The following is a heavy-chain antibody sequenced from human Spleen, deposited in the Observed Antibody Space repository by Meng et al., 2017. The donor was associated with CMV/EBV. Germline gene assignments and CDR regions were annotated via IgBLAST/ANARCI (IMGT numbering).Heavy chain of an antibody. V-gene: IGHV4-34*01. CDR1: GGSFSGYY. J-gene: IGHJ4*02. CDR3: ARGYPDY. CDR2: INHRGST. D-gene: IGHD2-2*01. Sequence: SETLSRTCAVYGGSFSGYYWSWIRQPPGKGLEWIGEINHRGSTNYNPSLKSRVTISVDTSKNQFSLKLSSVTDADTAVYYCARGYPDYLGQGTLVTVSS.